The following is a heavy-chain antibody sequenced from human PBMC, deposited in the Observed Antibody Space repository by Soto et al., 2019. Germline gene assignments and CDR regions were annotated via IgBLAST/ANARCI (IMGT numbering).Heavy chain of an antibody. V-gene: IGHV5-51*01. CDR3: ARVVTGYCSTVSCPADY. CDR1: GFTFTAYW. Sequence: PGESLKISCQTSGFTFTAYWIGWVRQMPGKGLEWMGIMFPADSTTIYSPSFQGQVTMSADKSISTAYLQRDSLKASDSAMYYCARVVTGYCSTVSCPADYWGQGALVTVS. J-gene: IGHJ4*02. D-gene: IGHD2-2*01. CDR2: MFPADSTT.